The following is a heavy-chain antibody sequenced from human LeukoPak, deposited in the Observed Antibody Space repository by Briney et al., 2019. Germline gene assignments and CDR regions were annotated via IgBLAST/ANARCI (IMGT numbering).Heavy chain of an antibody. CDR3: ARAMVAAAIDY. Sequence: PGGSLRLSCAASRFIFSSYAMNWVRQAPGKGLEWVAVISNDGSNSYYADSVKGRFTISRDNSKNTLYLQMNSLRAEDTAVYYCARAMVAAAIDYWGQGTLVTVSS. CDR1: RFIFSSYA. D-gene: IGHD2-15*01. J-gene: IGHJ4*02. CDR2: ISNDGSNS. V-gene: IGHV3-30*04.